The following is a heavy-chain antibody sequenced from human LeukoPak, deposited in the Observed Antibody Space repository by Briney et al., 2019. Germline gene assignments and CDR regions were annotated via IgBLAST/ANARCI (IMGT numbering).Heavy chain of an antibody. V-gene: IGHV4-59*01. Sequence: SETLSLTCTVSGGSISSYYWSWIRQPPGEGVEWVGYIYYSGSTNYNPSLKGRVTISVDTSKNQFSLKLSSVTAADTAVYYCASFYGPGYFDYWGQGTLVTVSS. J-gene: IGHJ4*02. CDR2: IYYSGST. D-gene: IGHD3-10*01. CDR3: ASFYGPGYFDY. CDR1: GGSISSYY.